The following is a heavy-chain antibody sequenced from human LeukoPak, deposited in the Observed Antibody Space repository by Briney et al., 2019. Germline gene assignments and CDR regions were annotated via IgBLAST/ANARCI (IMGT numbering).Heavy chain of an antibody. J-gene: IGHJ4*02. D-gene: IGHD6-13*01. V-gene: IGHV3-21*01. Sequence: GGSLRLSCAASGFTFSSYSMNWVRQAPGKGLEWVSCISSSSSYIYYADSVKGRFTISRDNAKNSLYLQMNSLRAEDTAVYYCVTPQYSSSWYYFDYWGQGTLVTVSS. CDR3: VTPQYSSSWYYFDY. CDR2: ISSSSSYI. CDR1: GFTFSSYS.